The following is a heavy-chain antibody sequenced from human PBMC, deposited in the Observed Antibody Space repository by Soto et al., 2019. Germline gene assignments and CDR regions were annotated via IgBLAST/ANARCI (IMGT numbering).Heavy chain of an antibody. D-gene: IGHD1-26*01. CDR2: IWYDGSNK. Sequence: QVHLVESGGGVVQPGRSLRLSCAASGFTFSSFGMHWVRQTPGKGLEWVAVIWYDGSNKYYVDSVKGRFTLSRDNXTNTLYLQMNSLRAEDTAVYYCARDDGSYGAEYCQHWGQGTLVTVSS. CDR1: GFTFSSFG. CDR3: ARDDGSYGAEYCQH. V-gene: IGHV3-33*01. J-gene: IGHJ1*01.